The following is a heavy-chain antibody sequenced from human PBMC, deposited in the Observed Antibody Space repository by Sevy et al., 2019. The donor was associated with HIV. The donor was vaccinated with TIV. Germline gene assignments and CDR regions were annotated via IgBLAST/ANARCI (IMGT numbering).Heavy chain of an antibody. J-gene: IGHJ4*02. CDR2: VRSKGDGGTE. CDR3: TTEGAY. Sequence: GGSLRLSCAASGFIFSDAWLSWVRQGPGKGLEWVGRVRSKGDGGTEEYAKPVKGKFIIARDDSNNMLYLQMNNLKIEDTGVYYCTTEGAYWGQGTRVTVSS. CDR1: GFIFSDAW. V-gene: IGHV3-15*01.